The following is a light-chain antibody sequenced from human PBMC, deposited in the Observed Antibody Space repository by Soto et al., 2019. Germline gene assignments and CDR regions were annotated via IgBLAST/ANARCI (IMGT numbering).Light chain of an antibody. Sequence: DIQMTQSPSSLFASVGDRVTITCRASQSISTYFNWYQQRPGKAPRLLIYAASSLQSGVPSRFSGSGSGTDFTLTISSLQPEDFATYYCQRSYRSISFGQGTRLEMK. J-gene: IGKJ5*01. V-gene: IGKV1-39*01. CDR1: QSISTY. CDR2: AAS. CDR3: QRSYRSIS.